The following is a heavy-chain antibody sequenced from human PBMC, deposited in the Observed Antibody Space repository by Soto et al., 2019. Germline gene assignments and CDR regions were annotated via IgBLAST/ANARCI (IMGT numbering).Heavy chain of an antibody. CDR1: GGSIITYY. D-gene: IGHD3-10*01. Sequence: SETLSLTCTVSGGSIITYYWGWIRQPPGKGLEWIGYIHNSGTTDYNPSLKSRVTMSVDTSKSQFSLKLSSVTAADTAVYYCARDYGAGSYGIDYWGQGTLVTVSS. CDR2: IHNSGTT. J-gene: IGHJ4*02. V-gene: IGHV4-59*01. CDR3: ARDYGAGSYGIDY.